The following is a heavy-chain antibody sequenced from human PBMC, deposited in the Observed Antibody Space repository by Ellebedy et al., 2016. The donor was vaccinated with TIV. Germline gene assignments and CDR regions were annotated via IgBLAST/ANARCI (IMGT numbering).Heavy chain of an antibody. CDR2: IYYSGST. V-gene: IGHV4-59*08. Sequence: SETLSLTCTVSGGSISSYYWSWIRQPPGKGLEWIGYIYYSGSTNYNPSLKSRVTISVDTSKNQFSLKLSSVTAADTAVYYCARHGGYNRGDYWGQGTLVTVSS. CDR3: ARHGGYNRGDY. CDR1: GGSISSYY. J-gene: IGHJ4*02. D-gene: IGHD5-24*01.